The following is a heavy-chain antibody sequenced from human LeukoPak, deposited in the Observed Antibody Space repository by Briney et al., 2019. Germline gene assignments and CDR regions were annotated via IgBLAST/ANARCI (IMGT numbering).Heavy chain of an antibody. CDR3: ASWDYYDSSGYYSFDY. V-gene: IGHV3-23*01. CDR1: GFTFSSYA. CDR2: ISGSGGST. Sequence: HPGGSLRLSCAASGFTFSSYAMSWVRQAAGKGLEWVSAISGSGGSTYYADSVKGRFTISRDNSKNTLYLQMNSLRAEDTAVYYCASWDYYDSSGYYSFDYWGQGTLVTVSS. J-gene: IGHJ4*02. D-gene: IGHD3-22*01.